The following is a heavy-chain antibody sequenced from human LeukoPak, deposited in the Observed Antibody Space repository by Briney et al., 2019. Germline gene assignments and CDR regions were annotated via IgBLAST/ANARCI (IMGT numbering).Heavy chain of an antibody. Sequence: GGSLRLSCAASGFTFSSCAMSWVRQAPGKGLEWVAFIRYDGINKYYADSVKGRFTISRDSFKNTLYLQMNSLRPEDTAVYYCAKEGDYYGSGSYRDGFDIWGQGTRATVSS. CDR3: AKEGDYYGSGSYRDGFDI. CDR2: IRYDGINK. J-gene: IGHJ3*02. D-gene: IGHD3-10*01. CDR1: GFTFSSCA. V-gene: IGHV3-30*02.